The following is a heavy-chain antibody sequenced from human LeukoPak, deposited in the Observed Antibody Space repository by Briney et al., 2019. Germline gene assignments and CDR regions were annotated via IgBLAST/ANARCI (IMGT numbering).Heavy chain of an antibody. D-gene: IGHD5-18*01. V-gene: IGHV3-30*03. CDR3: ARARARLWLKVYYFDY. CDR2: ISDDGNSE. Sequence: GRSLRLSCAASGFTFSSYGMHWVRQAPGKGLGWVAVISDDGNSESYADSVKGRFIISRDNPKNTVYLQMNSLRAEDTAVYYCARARARLWLKVYYFDYWGQGTLVTVSS. CDR1: GFTFSSYG. J-gene: IGHJ4*02.